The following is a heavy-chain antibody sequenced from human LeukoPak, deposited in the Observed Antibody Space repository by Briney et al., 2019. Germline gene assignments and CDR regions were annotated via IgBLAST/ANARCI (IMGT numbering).Heavy chain of an antibody. CDR3: ARTDSSSWYSTYFDY. V-gene: IGHV3-72*01. D-gene: IGHD6-13*01. CDR1: GFIFSDHY. Sequence: GGSLRLSCAASGFIFSDHYMDWVRQAPGKGLEWVGRIRNKANGYTTEYAASVKGRFTISRDDSKNSLYLQMNSLKTEDTAVYYCARTDSSSWYSTYFDYWGQGTLVTVSS. J-gene: IGHJ4*02. CDR2: IRNKANGYTT.